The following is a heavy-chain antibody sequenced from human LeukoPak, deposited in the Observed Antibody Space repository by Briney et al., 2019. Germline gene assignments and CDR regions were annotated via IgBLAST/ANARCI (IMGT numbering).Heavy chain of an antibody. CDR2: INSDGSST. Sequence: GGSLRLSCAASGFTFSSYWMHWVRQAPGKGLVWVSRINSDGSSTIYADSVKGRFTISRDNSKNTLYLQMNSLRAEDTAVYYCAKDSPFIVVVPAAMRGGAFDIWGQGTMVTVSS. D-gene: IGHD2-2*01. J-gene: IGHJ3*02. CDR1: GFTFSSYW. V-gene: IGHV3-74*01. CDR3: AKDSPFIVVVPAAMRGGAFDI.